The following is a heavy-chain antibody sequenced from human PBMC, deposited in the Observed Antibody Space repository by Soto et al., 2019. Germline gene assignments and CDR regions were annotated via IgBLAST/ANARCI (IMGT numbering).Heavy chain of an antibody. CDR1: GFTFSDYY. V-gene: IGHV3-11*01. CDR3: AREFATTAAGFDY. J-gene: IGHJ4*02. Sequence: PGESLKISCAASGFTFSDYYMSWIRQAPGKGLEWVSYISSSGSTIYYADSVKGRFTISRDNAKNSLYLQMNSLRAEDTAVYYCAREFATTAAGFDYWGQGTLVTVSS. CDR2: ISSSGSTI. D-gene: IGHD6-13*01.